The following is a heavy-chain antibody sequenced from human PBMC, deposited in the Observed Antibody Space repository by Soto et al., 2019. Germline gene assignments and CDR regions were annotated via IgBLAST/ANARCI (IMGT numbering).Heavy chain of an antibody. CDR3: ARESSRGYSGYVNFDY. J-gene: IGHJ4*02. CDR1: GFTFSHYY. D-gene: IGHD5-12*01. V-gene: IGHV3-11*06. CDR2: ISSSSSYT. Sequence: GGSLRLSCAASGFTFSHYYMSWIRQAPGKGLEWVSYISSSSSYTNYADSVKGRFTISRDNAKNSLYLQMNSLRAEDTAVYYCARESSRGYSGYVNFDYWGQGTLVTVSS.